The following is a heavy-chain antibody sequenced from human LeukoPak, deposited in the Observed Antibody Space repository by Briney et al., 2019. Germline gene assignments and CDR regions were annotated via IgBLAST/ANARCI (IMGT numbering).Heavy chain of an antibody. CDR2: IIPIFGTA. J-gene: IGHJ5*02. CDR3: ARGGGGSGLLWFDP. CDR1: GGTFTSYA. V-gene: IGHV1-69*01. D-gene: IGHD3-10*01. Sequence: GSSVKVSCKASGGTFTSYAISWVRQAPGQGLEWMGGIIPIFGTANYAQKFQGRVTITADESTSTAYMELSSLRSEDTAVYYCARGGGGSGLLWFDPWGQGTLVTVSS.